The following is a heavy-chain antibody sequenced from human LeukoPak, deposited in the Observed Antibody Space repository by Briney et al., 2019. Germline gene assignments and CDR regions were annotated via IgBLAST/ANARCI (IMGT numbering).Heavy chain of an antibody. CDR2: IKSKTDGGTT. V-gene: IGHV3-15*01. D-gene: IGHD6-13*01. Sequence: GGSLRLSCAASGFTFSNAWMSWVRQAPGKGLEWVGRIKSKTDGGTTDYAAPVKGRFTISRDDSKNTLYLQMNSLKTEDTAVYYCTTDEGSGQQQLVLGGPLWFDPWGQGTLVTVSS. J-gene: IGHJ5*02. CDR3: TTDEGSGQQQLVLGGPLWFDP. CDR1: GFTFSNAW.